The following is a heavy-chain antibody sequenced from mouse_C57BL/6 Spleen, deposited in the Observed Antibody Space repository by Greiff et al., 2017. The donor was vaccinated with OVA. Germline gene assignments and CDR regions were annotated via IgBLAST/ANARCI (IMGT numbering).Heavy chain of an antibody. D-gene: IGHD1-1*01. CDR1: GYTFTSYW. V-gene: IGHV1-52*01. Sequence: QVQLQQPGAELVRPGSSVKLSCKASGYTFTSYWMHWVKQRPIQGLEWIGNIDPSDSETHYNQKFKDKATLTVDKSSSTAYMQLSSLTSEDSAVYYCARSGSSPSYWYFDVWGTGTTVTVSS. J-gene: IGHJ1*03. CDR2: IDPSDSET. CDR3: ARSGSSPSYWYFDV.